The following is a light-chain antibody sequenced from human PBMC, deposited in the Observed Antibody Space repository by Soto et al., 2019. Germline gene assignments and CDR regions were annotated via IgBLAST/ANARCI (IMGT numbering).Light chain of an antibody. CDR3: SSYTSSTTFV. CDR1: SSAIGGYNY. V-gene: IGLV2-14*03. J-gene: IGLJ1*01. Sequence: QSVLTQPASVSGSPGQSITISCTGTSSAIGGYNYVSRYQQHPGKAPKLLISDVTNRPSGVSNRFSGSKSANTASLTTSGLQAEDEAEYYCSSYTSSTTFVFGPGTKVTVL. CDR2: DVT.